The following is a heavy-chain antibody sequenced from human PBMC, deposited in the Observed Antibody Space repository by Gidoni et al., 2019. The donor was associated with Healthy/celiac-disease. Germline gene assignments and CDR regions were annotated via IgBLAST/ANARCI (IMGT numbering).Heavy chain of an antibody. Sequence: QLQLQESGPGLVKPSATLSLTCTVSGASIRSSSYYWGWIRQPPGKGLEWIGIIYYSGRTYYNPSLKSRVTISVDTSKNQFSLKLSSVTAADTAVYYCARLAKSTYYYDSSGYYHIDYWGQGTLVTVSS. D-gene: IGHD3-22*01. CDR1: GASIRSSSYY. J-gene: IGHJ4*02. CDR3: ARLAKSTYYYDSSGYYHIDY. CDR2: IYYSGRT. V-gene: IGHV4-39*01.